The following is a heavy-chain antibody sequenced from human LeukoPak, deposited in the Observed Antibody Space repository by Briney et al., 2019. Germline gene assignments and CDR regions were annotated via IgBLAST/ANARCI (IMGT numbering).Heavy chain of an antibody. CDR3: ARELIAAGGEDY. CDR2: IKQDGSQK. CDR1: GFTFSTYW. Sequence: PGGSLRLSCAASGFTFSTYWMSWVRQAPGKGLEWVANIKQDGSQKYYVDSVKGRFTISRDNAKNSLYLQMNSLRGEDTAVYYWARELIAAGGEDYWGQGTLVTVSS. D-gene: IGHD6-25*01. V-gene: IGHV3-7*01. J-gene: IGHJ4*02.